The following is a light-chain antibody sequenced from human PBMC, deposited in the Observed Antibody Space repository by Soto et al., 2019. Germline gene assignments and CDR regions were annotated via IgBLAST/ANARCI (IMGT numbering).Light chain of an antibody. CDR3: QSYDSSLSGSV. V-gene: IGLV1-40*01. CDR2: GNS. Sequence: QSVLTQPPSVSGAPGQRVTISCTGSSSNIGAGYDVHWYQQLPGTAPKLLIYGNSNRPSGVPDRFSGSKSGTSASLAITGCQAEDEADYYCQSYDSSLSGSVFGGGTQLTVL. J-gene: IGLJ2*01. CDR1: SSNIGAGYD.